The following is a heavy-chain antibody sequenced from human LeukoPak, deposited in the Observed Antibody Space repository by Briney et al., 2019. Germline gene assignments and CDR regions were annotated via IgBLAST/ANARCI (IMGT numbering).Heavy chain of an antibody. D-gene: IGHD3-22*01. J-gene: IGHJ3*02. V-gene: IGHV4-39*02. CDR1: GDSISTNTYY. Sequence: SETLSLTCTVSGDSISTNTYYWGWIRQPPGKGLEWIGSIYFSGSTYYNPSLKSRVTISADTSKTLFSLKLTSVTAADTAVYFCARYPEVTYYHDTRGIWGQGTLVTVSS. CDR2: IYFSGST. CDR3: ARYPEVTYYHDTRGI.